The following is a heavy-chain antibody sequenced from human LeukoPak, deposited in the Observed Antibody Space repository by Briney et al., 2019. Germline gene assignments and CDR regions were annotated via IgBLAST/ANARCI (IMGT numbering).Heavy chain of an antibody. J-gene: IGHJ3*02. CDR2: INPNSGGT. CDR3: ARGSITMVRGEQRGAFDI. V-gene: IGHV1-2*02. D-gene: IGHD3-10*01. Sequence: ASVKVSCKASGYTFTDYYMHWVRRAPGQGLEWMGWINPNSGGTNYAQNFQGRVAMTRDTSISTAYMELSSLRSDDTAVYYCARGSITMVRGEQRGAFDIWGQGTMVTVSS. CDR1: GYTFTDYY.